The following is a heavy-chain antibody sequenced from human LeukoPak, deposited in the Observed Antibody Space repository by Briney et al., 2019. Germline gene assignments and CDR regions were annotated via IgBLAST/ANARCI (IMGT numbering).Heavy chain of an antibody. Sequence: GGSLRLSCAASGFTFSNYWMHWVRQVPGKGLVWVSRIKSDGRITNYADSVKGRFTISRDNAKNTLYLQMNSLRAEDTAMYYCASFLYGSGRLGGQGTLVTVSS. CDR2: IKSDGRIT. V-gene: IGHV3-74*01. D-gene: IGHD3-10*01. CDR1: GFTFSNYW. CDR3: ASFLYGSGRL. J-gene: IGHJ4*02.